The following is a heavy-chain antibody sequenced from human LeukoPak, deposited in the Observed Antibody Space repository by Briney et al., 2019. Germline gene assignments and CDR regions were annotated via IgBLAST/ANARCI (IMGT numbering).Heavy chain of an antibody. Sequence: SETLSLTCAVYGVSFSGYYWSWIRQPPGKGLEWIGEINHSGSTNYNPSLKSRVTISVDTSKNQFSLKLSSVTAADTAMYYCARESTTVAGTSDYWGQGTLVTVSS. D-gene: IGHD6-19*01. J-gene: IGHJ4*02. CDR3: ARESTTVAGTSDY. V-gene: IGHV4-34*01. CDR2: INHSGST. CDR1: GVSFSGYY.